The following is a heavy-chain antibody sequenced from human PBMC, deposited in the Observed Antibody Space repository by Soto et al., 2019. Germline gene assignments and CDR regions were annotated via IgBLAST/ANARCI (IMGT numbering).Heavy chain of an antibody. CDR1: GFTFSSYA. V-gene: IGHV3-30-3*01. CDR3: ARDLGTTVVTRLFDY. Sequence: GGSLRLSCAASGFTFSSYAMHWVRQAPGKGLEWVAVISYDGSNKYYADSVKGRFTISRDNSKNTLYLQMNSLRAEDTAVYYCARDLGTTVVTRLFDYWGQGTLVTVSS. J-gene: IGHJ4*02. D-gene: IGHD4-17*01. CDR2: ISYDGSNK.